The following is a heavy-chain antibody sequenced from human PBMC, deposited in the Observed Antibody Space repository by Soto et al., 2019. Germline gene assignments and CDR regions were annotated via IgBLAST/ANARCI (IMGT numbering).Heavy chain of an antibody. J-gene: IGHJ4*02. CDR3: ARGVSSGVDY. Sequence: QVQLVQSGAEVREPGASVKVSCKASGYSFTSLDINWVRQTAGQGLEWMGWMQRSTGRTGYAQKFQGIVTMSSDTSINTAYMELTTLKADDTAVYYCARGVSSGVDYWGQGTLVTVSS. D-gene: IGHD3-10*01. CDR2: MQRSTGRT. CDR1: GYSFTSLD. V-gene: IGHV1-8*01.